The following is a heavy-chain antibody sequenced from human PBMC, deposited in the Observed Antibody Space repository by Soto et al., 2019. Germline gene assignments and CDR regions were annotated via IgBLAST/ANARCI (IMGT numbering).Heavy chain of an antibody. Sequence: EVQLVESGGGLVKPGGSLRLSCAASGFTFSSYSMNWVRQAPGKGLEWVSSISSSSSYIYSADSVKGRFTISRDNAKNSLYLQMNSLRAEDTDVYYCARDSVSSSWSPWRVRGVDYWGQGTLVTVSS. CDR3: ARDSVSSSWSPWRVRGVDY. D-gene: IGHD6-13*01. J-gene: IGHJ4*02. V-gene: IGHV3-21*01. CDR2: ISSSSSYI. CDR1: GFTFSSYS.